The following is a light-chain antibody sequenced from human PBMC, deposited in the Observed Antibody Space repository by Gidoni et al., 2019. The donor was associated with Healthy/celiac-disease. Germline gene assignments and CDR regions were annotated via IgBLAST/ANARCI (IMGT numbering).Light chain of an antibody. V-gene: IGKV3-11*01. CDR1: QSVSSY. Sequence: IVLTQSPATLSLSPGERATLSCRASQSVSSYLAWYQQKPGQAPRLLIYDATNTATGIPARFSGSGSGTDFTLTISSLEPEDFAVYYCQQRSNWPPGITFGPGTKVDIK. CDR3: QQRSNWPPGIT. J-gene: IGKJ3*01. CDR2: DAT.